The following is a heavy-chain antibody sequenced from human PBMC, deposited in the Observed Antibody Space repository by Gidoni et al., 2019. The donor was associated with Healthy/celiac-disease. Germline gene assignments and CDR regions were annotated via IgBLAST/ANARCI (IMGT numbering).Heavy chain of an antibody. CDR1: GGTFSSYA. Sequence: QVQLVQSGAEVKKPGSSVKVSCKASGGTFSSYAISWVRKAPGQGIEWMGGIIPIFGTANYEQKFQGRVTITADESTSTAYMELSSLRSEDTAVYYCARERRAAAGEYFDYWGQGTLVTVSS. J-gene: IGHJ4*02. CDR3: ARERRAAAGEYFDY. D-gene: IGHD6-13*01. CDR2: IIPIFGTA. V-gene: IGHV1-69*01.